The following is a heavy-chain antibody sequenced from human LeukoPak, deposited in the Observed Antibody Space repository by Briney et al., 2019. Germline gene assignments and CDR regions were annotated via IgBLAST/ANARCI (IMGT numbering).Heavy chain of an antibody. Sequence: ASVKVSCKASGYTFTGYYIHWVRQAPGQGPEWMGWINPDSGGTNYAQKFQGRVTMSRDTSISTAYMEVSRLRSDDTAVYYCAGPLIVVVPAAPPHDAFDIWGQGTMVTVSS. D-gene: IGHD2-2*01. V-gene: IGHV1-2*02. CDR2: INPDSGGT. J-gene: IGHJ3*02. CDR3: AGPLIVVVPAAPPHDAFDI. CDR1: GYTFTGYY.